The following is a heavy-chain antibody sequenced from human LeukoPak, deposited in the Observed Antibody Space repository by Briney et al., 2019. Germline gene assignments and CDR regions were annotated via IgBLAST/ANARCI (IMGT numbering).Heavy chain of an antibody. CDR3: ASVVPANPYYYYYGMDV. Sequence: GASVKVSCKASGGTFSSYAISWVRQAPGQGLEWMGGIIPIFGTANYAQKFQGRVTITMDESTSTAYMELSSLRSEDTAVYYCASVVPANPYYYYYGMDVWGQGTTVTVSS. CDR1: GGTFSSYA. J-gene: IGHJ6*02. CDR2: IIPIFGTA. V-gene: IGHV1-69*05. D-gene: IGHD2-2*01.